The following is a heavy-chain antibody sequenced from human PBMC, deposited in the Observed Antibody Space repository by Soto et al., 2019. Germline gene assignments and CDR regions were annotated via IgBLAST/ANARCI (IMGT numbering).Heavy chain of an antibody. D-gene: IGHD6-6*01. V-gene: IGHV3-48*02. J-gene: IGHJ4*02. CDR1: GFTFSSYS. CDR2: ISSSSSTI. CDR3: ARLRRWGSSSARVGY. Sequence: PGGSLTLSCAASGFTFSSYSMNWVRQAPGKGLEWVSYISSSSSTIYYADSVKGRFTISRDNAKNSLYLQMNSLRDEDTAVYYCARLRRWGSSSARVGYWGQGTLVTVSS.